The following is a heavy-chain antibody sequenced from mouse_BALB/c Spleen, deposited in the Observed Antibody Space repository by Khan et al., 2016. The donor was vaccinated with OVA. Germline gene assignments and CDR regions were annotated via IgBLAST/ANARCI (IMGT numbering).Heavy chain of an antibody. V-gene: IGHV1S136*01. CDR3: ARSATVYYTVDS. Sequence: VQLQQSGPELVQPGASVKMSCKTSGYTFTDYVMHWVKQKPGQGLEWIGYIYPYNDATESTERFRGQATLPLDNSSTTASMELTSLTPADSAVYYWARSATVYYTVDSWGQGTSVTVSS. D-gene: IGHD1-1*01. CDR2: IYPYNDAT. J-gene: IGHJ4*01. CDR1: GYTFTDYV.